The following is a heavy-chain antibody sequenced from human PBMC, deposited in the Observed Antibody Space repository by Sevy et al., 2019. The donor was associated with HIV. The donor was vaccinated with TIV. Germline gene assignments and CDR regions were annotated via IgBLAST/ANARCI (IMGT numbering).Heavy chain of an antibody. D-gene: IGHD2-8*01. CDR1: GFTFSKYS. V-gene: IGHV3-23*01. CDR2: LSFGCGEI. CDR3: AREGCTKPHDY. Sequence: QLGGSLRLSCPASGFTFSKYSMSWVRQPPGKGLEGVSTLSFGCGEINYADSVKGRFTISRDNSKSSVYLQMNNLRPEDTAVYYCAREGCTKPHDYWGQGTLVTVSS. J-gene: IGHJ4*02.